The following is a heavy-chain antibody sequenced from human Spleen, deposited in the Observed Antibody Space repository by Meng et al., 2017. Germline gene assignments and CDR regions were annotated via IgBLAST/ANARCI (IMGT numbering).Heavy chain of an antibody. CDR1: GDSISSVY. D-gene: IGHD5-12*01. V-gene: IGHV4-59*01. CDR2: IYSSGST. CDR3: ASGATGNTGAFDI. J-gene: IGHJ3*02. Sequence: SETLSLTCTVSGDSISSVYWTWIRQPPGKGLEWVGYIYSSGSTNYNPSLQSRVTISQDTSKNHFSLKLRSLTAAGTAVYYCASGATGNTGAFDIWGQGTMVTVSS.